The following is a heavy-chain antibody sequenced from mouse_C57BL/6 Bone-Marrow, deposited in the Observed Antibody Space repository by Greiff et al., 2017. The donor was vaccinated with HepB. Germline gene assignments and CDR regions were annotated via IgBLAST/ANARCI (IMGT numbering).Heavy chain of an antibody. Sequence: DVQLQESGPGLVKPSQSLSLTCSVTGYSITSGYYWNWIRQFPGNKLEWMGYISYDGSNNYNPSLKNRISITRDTSKNQFFLKLNSVTTEDTATYYCARDDGGWLLRWFAYWGQGTLVTVSA. CDR1: GYSITSGYY. CDR3: ARDDGGWLLRWFAY. D-gene: IGHD2-3*01. CDR2: ISYDGSN. J-gene: IGHJ3*01. V-gene: IGHV3-6*01.